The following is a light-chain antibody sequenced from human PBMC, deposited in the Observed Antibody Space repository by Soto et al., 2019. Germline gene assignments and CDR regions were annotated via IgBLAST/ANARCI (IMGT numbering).Light chain of an antibody. CDR2: DNN. CDR3: ATWDSSLSGGV. Sequence: QSVLTQPPSVSSASGLKVTISCSGGTSNIGNNYVSWYQQLPGTAPKLLIYDNNRRPSGIPDRFSASKSGTSATLGITGLQPGDEADYYCATWDSSLSGGVFGGGTKLTVL. V-gene: IGLV1-51*01. CDR1: TSNIGNNY. J-gene: IGLJ3*02.